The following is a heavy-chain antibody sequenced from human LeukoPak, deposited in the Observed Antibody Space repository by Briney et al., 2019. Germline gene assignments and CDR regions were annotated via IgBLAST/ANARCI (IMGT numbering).Heavy chain of an antibody. CDR1: GGSISSSSYY. Sequence: KPSETLSLTCTVSGGSISSSSYYWGWIRQPPGKGLEWIGSIYYSGSTYYNPSLKSRVTISVDTSKNQFSLKLSSVTAADTAVYYCARTRGILTGYYSDFDYWGQGTLVTVSS. CDR2: IYYSGST. CDR3: ARTRGILTGYYSDFDY. J-gene: IGHJ4*02. V-gene: IGHV4-39*07. D-gene: IGHD3-9*01.